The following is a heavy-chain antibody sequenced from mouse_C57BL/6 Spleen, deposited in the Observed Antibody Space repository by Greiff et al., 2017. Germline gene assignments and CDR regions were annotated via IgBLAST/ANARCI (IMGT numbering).Heavy chain of an antibody. CDR2: IYPGDGDT. CDR3: ARKGYGSSSYYAMDY. D-gene: IGHD1-1*01. J-gene: IGHJ4*01. Sequence: VKLMESGAELVKPGASVKISCKASGYAFSSYWMNWVKQRPGKGLEWIGQIYPGDGDTNYNGKFKGKATLTADKSSSTAYMQLSSLTSEDSAVYFCARKGYGSSSYYAMDYWGQGTSVTVSS. V-gene: IGHV1-80*01. CDR1: GYAFSSYW.